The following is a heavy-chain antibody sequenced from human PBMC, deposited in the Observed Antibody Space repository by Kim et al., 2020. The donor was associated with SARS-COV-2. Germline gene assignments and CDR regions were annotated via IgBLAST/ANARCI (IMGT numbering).Heavy chain of an antibody. CDR2: GT. D-gene: IGHD6-13*01. CDR3: ATRDGYGNDY. Sequence: GTRYSPSFQGQVTSSADKSISTAYLQWSSLKASDTAMYYCATRDGYGNDYWGQGTLVTVSS. V-gene: IGHV5-51*01. J-gene: IGHJ4*02.